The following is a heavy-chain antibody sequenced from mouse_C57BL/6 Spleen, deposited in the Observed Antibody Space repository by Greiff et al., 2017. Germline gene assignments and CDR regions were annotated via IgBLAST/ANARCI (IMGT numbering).Heavy chain of an antibody. V-gene: IGHV1-42*01. CDR3: ARFLPRYFDV. D-gene: IGHD5-5*01. Sequence: SGPELVKPGASVKISCKASGYSFTGYYMNWVKQSPEKSLEWIGEINPSTGGTTYNQKFKAKATLTVDKSSSTAYMQLNSLTSEDSAVYYCARFLPRYFDVWGTGTTVTVSA. J-gene: IGHJ1*03. CDR2: INPSTGGT. CDR1: GYSFTGYY.